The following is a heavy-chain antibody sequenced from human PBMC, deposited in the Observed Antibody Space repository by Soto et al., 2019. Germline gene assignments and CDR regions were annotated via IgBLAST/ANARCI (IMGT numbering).Heavy chain of an antibody. J-gene: IGHJ6*02. V-gene: IGHV3-33*01. D-gene: IGHD5-12*01. CDR3: ARDIKDWGYDNYYYYGMDV. CDR2: IWYDGSNK. Sequence: GGSLRLSCAASGFTFSSYGMHWVRQAPGKGLEWVAVIWYDGSNKYYADSVKGRFTISRDNSKNTLYLQMNSLRAEDTAVYYCARDIKDWGYDNYYYYGMDVWGQGTTVTVSS. CDR1: GFTFSSYG.